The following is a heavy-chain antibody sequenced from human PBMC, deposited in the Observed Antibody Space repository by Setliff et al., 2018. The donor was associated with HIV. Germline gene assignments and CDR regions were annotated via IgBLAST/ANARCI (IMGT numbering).Heavy chain of an antibody. CDR1: GFQFQPYI. CDR3: AGVPTGTTSAFDY. V-gene: IGHV3-66*01. D-gene: IGHD1-7*01. J-gene: IGHJ4*02. Sequence: HPGGSLRLSCLASGFQFQPYILHWVRQAPGKGLEWVAVIYSGGNTYYADSVKGRFTIFRDNAQNTLYLQMNSLRGEDTAVYYCAGVPTGTTSAFDYWGQGTLVTVSS. CDR2: IYSGGNT.